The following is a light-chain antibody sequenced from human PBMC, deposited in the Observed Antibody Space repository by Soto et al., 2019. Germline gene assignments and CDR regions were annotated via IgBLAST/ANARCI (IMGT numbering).Light chain of an antibody. J-gene: IGLJ2*01. Sequence: QSALTQPPSASGSPGQSVTISCTGTSCDIGGYYYVSWYQQHPGTAPKLLIYEISHRPSGVPDRFSGSKSGTTASLAVSGLQAEDEADYYCSSYAGSDNFVVFGGGTKLTVL. CDR1: SCDIGGYYY. CDR2: EIS. CDR3: SSYAGSDNFVV. V-gene: IGLV2-8*01.